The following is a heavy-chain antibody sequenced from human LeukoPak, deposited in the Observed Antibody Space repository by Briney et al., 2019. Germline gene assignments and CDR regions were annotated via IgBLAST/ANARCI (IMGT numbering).Heavy chain of an antibody. CDR3: ARDVSVSAVAGERAAFDI. V-gene: IGHV6-1*01. CDR1: GDSVSSNSAA. J-gene: IGHJ3*02. CDR2: TYYRSKWYN. Sequence: SRTLSLTCAISGDSVSSNSAAWNWIRQSPSRGLEWLGRTYYRSKWYNDYAVSVKSRITINPDTSKNQFSLQLNSVTPEDTAVYYCARDVSVSAVAGERAAFDIWGQGTMVTVSS. D-gene: IGHD6-19*01.